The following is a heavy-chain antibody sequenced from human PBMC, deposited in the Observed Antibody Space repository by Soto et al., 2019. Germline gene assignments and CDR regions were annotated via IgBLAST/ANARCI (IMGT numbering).Heavy chain of an antibody. CDR2: ILHDGSDV. CDR3: AVWFGHYPLAF. Sequence: QVKLVESGGGVVQPGRSLRLSCAASKLIFRNYAMHWVRQAPGKGLEWMAVILHDGSDVDYLDSIRGRFAISRDNSNSKLYLQMNSLKIEDTAVYYCAVWFGHYPLAFWGQGTLVTVSS. CDR1: KLIFRNYA. D-gene: IGHD3-10*01. V-gene: IGHV3-30*03. J-gene: IGHJ4*02.